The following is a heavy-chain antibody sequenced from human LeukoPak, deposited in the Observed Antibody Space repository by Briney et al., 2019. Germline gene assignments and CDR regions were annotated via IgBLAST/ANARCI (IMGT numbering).Heavy chain of an antibody. J-gene: IGHJ6*03. V-gene: IGHV4-39*07. CDR3: AREMGYDFWGANGYYYMDV. D-gene: IGHD3-3*01. CDR1: GGSISSSSYY. Sequence: SETLSLTCTVSGGSISSSSYYWGWIRQPPGKGLEWIGSIYYSGSTNYNPSLKSRVTMSVDTSKNQFSLKLSSVTAADTAVYYCAREMGYDFWGANGYYYMDVWGKGTTVTVSS. CDR2: IYYSGST.